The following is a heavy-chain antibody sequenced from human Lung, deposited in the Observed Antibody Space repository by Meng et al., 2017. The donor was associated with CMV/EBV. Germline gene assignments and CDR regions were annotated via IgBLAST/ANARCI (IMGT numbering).Heavy chain of an antibody. CDR2: MNPNSGNT. V-gene: IGHV1-8*03. CDR1: GYTFTSYD. J-gene: IGHJ6*02. D-gene: IGHD6-19*01. CDR3: ARGRAGYYYYGMDV. Sequence: ASVKVSXKASGYTFTSYDINWVRQATGQGLEWMGWMNPNSGNTGYAQKFQGRVTITRNTSISTAYMELSSLRSEDTAVYYCARGRAGYYYYGMDVWGQGTTVXVSS.